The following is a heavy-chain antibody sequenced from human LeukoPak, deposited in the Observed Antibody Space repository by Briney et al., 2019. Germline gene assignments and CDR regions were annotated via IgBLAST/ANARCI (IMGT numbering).Heavy chain of an antibody. D-gene: IGHD1-26*01. V-gene: IGHV1-18*01. CDR1: GYTFTSYG. J-gene: IGHJ3*01. Sequence: GASVKVSCKASGYTFTSYGISWVRQAPGQGLEWMGWISGYNGNTNYAQKVQGRVTMTADTSTSTAFMELRSLRSDDTAVYYCARDRIVGAEDDAFHFWGQGTTVTVSS. CDR2: ISGYNGNT. CDR3: ARDRIVGAEDDAFHF.